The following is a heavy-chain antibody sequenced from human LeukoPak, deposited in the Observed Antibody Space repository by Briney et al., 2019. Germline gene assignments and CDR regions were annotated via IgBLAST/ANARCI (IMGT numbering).Heavy chain of an antibody. CDR1: GGTLSSYA. V-gene: IGHV1-69*13. CDR2: IIPIFGTA. J-gene: IGHJ4*02. CDR3: ASTTSHRGWELFSY. D-gene: IGHD1-26*01. Sequence: ASVKVSCKASGGTLSSYAISWVRQAPGQGLEWMGGIIPIFGTANYAQKFQGRVTITADESTSTAYMELSSLRSEDTAVYYCASTTSHRGWELFSYWGQGTLVTVSS.